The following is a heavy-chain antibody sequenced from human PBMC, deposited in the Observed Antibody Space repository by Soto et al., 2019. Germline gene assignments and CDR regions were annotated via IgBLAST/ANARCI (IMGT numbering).Heavy chain of an antibody. CDR2: ISGGGETT. J-gene: IGHJ4*02. V-gene: IGHV3-23*01. D-gene: IGHD2-15*01. CDR1: GFIFSSYA. Sequence: PGGSLRLSCAASGFIFSSYAMIWVRQAPGTGLECVSVISGGGETTYYADSVKGRFTISRDNSKNTLFLQMSSLRAEDTALYFCAKDLSLNGGNTDGYFDYWGQGTRVTVSS. CDR3: AKDLSLNGGNTDGYFDY.